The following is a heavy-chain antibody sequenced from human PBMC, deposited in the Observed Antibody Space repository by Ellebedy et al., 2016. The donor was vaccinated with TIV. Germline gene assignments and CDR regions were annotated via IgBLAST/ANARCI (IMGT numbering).Heavy chain of an antibody. CDR3: VTHPHGGGYYGVSLYYFDI. V-gene: IGHV4-39*01. D-gene: IGHD1-26*01. J-gene: IGHJ4*02. CDR2: ISSSEKT. Sequence: MPSETLSLTCSVPGGSMSSSSYYWGWLRQTPGKGLEWIGTISSSEKTYYNPSLESRVTLSVDTSKNQFSLRLSSVTAADTAVYYCVTHPHGGGYYGVSLYYFDIWGQGTLVTVSS. CDR1: GGSMSSSSYY.